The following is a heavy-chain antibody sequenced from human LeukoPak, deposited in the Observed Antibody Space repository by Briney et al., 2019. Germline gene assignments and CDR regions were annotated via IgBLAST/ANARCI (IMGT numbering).Heavy chain of an antibody. D-gene: IGHD6-19*01. V-gene: IGHV3-48*04. CDR1: GFTFSSYS. CDR2: ISSSSSTI. CDR3: ARDGLLHGSSGWYNY. Sequence: PGGSLRLSCAASGFTFSSYSMNWVRQAPGKGLEWVSYISSSSSTIYYADSVKGRFTISRDNAKNSLYLQMNSLRAEDTAVYYCARDGLLHGSSGWYNYWGQGTLVTVSS. J-gene: IGHJ4*02.